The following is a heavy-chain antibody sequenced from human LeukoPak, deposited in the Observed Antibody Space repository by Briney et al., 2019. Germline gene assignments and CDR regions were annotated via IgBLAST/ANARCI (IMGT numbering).Heavy chain of an antibody. J-gene: IGHJ4*02. CDR1: GFTFSIYA. V-gene: IGHV3-23*01. Sequence: GRSLRLSCAASGFTFSIYAMSWVRQAPGRGLGWVSSTSSGGDYTYYAGFVKGRLTISRDNSTNNMYLKMNSLRDEDTATYDCAKDRRNYYESNGHYCRQDGDSWGQGTLVTVSS. CDR3: AKDRRNYYESNGHYCRQDGDS. CDR2: TSSGGDYT. D-gene: IGHD3-22*01.